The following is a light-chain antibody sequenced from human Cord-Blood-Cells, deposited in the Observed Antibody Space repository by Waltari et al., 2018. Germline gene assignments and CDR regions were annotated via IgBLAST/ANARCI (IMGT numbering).Light chain of an antibody. Sequence: DIVMTQSPLSLPVTPGEPASISCRSSQSLLHSNGYNYLDWYLQKPGQSPQLLIYLGSNRASGVPDRFSGRGSGTDFTLKISRVEAEDVGVYYCMQALKTPPTFGQGTKVEIK. CDR3: MQALKTPPT. V-gene: IGKV2-28*01. CDR1: QSLLHSNGYNY. CDR2: LGS. J-gene: IGKJ1*01.